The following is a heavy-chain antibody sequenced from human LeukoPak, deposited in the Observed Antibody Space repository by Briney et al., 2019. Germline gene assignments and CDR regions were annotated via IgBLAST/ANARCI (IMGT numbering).Heavy chain of an antibody. CDR3: AREPTSGREPTSGRPLDY. D-gene: IGHD5-12*01. CDR2: IYSSGSN. CDR1: GGSISGYF. Sequence: PSETLSLTCTVSGGSISGYFWSWIRQPAGKGLEWIGRIYSSGSNNYNPSLKSRVTMSLDTSKNHLSLNLSSVTAADTAVYYYAREPTSGREPTSGRPLDYWGQGTLVTVSS. V-gene: IGHV4-4*07. J-gene: IGHJ4*02.